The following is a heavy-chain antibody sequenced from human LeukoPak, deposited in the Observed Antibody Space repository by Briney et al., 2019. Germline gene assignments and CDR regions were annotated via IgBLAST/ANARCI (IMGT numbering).Heavy chain of an antibody. CDR2: ISSSSSYI. Sequence: PGGSLRLSCAASGFTFSSYAMSWVRQAPGKGLEWVSSISSSSSYIYYADSVKGRFTISRDNAKNSLYLQMNSLRAEDTAVYYCASNVATLGYWGQGTLVTVSS. CDR3: ASNVATLGY. J-gene: IGHJ4*02. CDR1: GFTFSSYA. D-gene: IGHD5-12*01. V-gene: IGHV3-21*01.